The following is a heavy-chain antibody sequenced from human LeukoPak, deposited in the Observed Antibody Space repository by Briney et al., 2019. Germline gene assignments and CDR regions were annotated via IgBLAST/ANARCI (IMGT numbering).Heavy chain of an antibody. Sequence: ASVKVSCKASGYTFTSYDINWVRQAPGQGLEWMGWMGARHGYTGSAQRFQGRITMTRDTSISTAYMELSSLTSGDTAVYYCARGWISGDVSEYYFEIWGQGTLVTVSS. J-gene: IGHJ4*02. CDR3: ARGWISGDVSEYYFEI. V-gene: IGHV1-8*01. D-gene: IGHD5/OR15-5a*01. CDR1: GYTFTSYD. CDR2: MGARHGYT.